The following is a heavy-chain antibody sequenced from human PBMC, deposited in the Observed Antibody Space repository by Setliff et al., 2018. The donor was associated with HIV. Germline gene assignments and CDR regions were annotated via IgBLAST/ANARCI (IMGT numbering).Heavy chain of an antibody. J-gene: IGHJ4*02. CDR1: GYTLTELS. CDR2: FDPEDGET. Sequence: GASVKVSCKASGYTLTELSIHWVRQAPGKGLEWMGGFDPEDGETIYAQKFQGRVTMTEDTSTDTAYMELSSLRSEDTAVYYCATLPDYYGSGSYHRDYWGQGTLVTVSS. D-gene: IGHD3-10*01. V-gene: IGHV1-24*01. CDR3: ATLPDYYGSGSYHRDY.